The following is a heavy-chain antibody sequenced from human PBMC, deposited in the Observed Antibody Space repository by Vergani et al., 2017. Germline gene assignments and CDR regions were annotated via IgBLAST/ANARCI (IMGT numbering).Heavy chain of an antibody. CDR1: GYSFTSYW. Sequence: EVQLVPSGAEVKKPGESLKISCKGSGYSFTSYWIGWVRQMPGKGLEGMGIIYPGDSDTRYSPSFQGQVTISADKSISTAYLQWSSLKASDTAMYYCARGGYCTNGVCYRKLCDYWGQGTLVTVSS. CDR3: ARGGYCTNGVCYRKLCDY. CDR2: IYPGDSDT. D-gene: IGHD2-8*01. V-gene: IGHV5-51*03. J-gene: IGHJ4*02.